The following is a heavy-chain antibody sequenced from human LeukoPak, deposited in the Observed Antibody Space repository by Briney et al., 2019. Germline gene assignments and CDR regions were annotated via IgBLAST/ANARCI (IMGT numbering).Heavy chain of an antibody. CDR1: GGSISSGGYS. CDR3: ASLGTTDKDY. CDR2: IYHSGST. D-gene: IGHD7-27*01. Sequence: PSQTLSLTCAVSGGSISSGGYSWSWIRQPPGKGLEWIGYIYHSGSTYYNPSLKSRVTISVDRSKNQFSLKLSSVTAADTAVCYCASLGTTDKDYWGQGTLVTVSS. J-gene: IGHJ4*02. V-gene: IGHV4-30-2*01.